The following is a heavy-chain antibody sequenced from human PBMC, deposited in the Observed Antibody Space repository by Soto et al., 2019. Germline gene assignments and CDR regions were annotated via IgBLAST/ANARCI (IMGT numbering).Heavy chain of an antibody. D-gene: IGHD6-19*01. CDR2: ISYDGSNK. V-gene: IGHV3-30*18. Sequence: QVQLVESRGGVVQPGRSLRLSCAASGFTFSSYGMHWVRQAPGKGLEWVAVISYDGSNKYYADSVKGRFTISRDNSKNTLYLQMNSLRAEDTAVYYCAKDLVPGIAVAGTLPSFDPWGQGTLVTVSS. J-gene: IGHJ5*02. CDR1: GFTFSSYG. CDR3: AKDLVPGIAVAGTLPSFDP.